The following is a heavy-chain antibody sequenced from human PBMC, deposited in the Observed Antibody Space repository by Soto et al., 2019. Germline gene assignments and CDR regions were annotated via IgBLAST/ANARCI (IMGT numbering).Heavy chain of an antibody. J-gene: IGHJ3*02. V-gene: IGHV3-23*01. Sequence: GGSLRLSCAASGFPLKNYAMGWVRQAPGKGLEWVSAVTDSGDSTYYADSVKGRFTISRDNSKNTLFLQMNSLTAEDTAVYYCAKLQPCVFCRSTGGTFDIWGQGTMVTVSS. CDR2: VTDSGDST. CDR1: GFPLKNYA. D-gene: IGHD2-2*01. CDR3: AKLQPCVFCRSTGGTFDI.